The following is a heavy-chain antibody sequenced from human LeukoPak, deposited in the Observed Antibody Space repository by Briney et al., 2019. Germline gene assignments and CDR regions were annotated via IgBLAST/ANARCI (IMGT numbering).Heavy chain of an antibody. V-gene: IGHV1-18*01. CDR3: ARNSSGWYGYFDL. J-gene: IGHJ2*01. D-gene: IGHD6-25*01. CDR2: INIYKGNT. CDR1: GYIFPSHG. Sequence: GASVKVSCKASGYIFPSHGLSWVRQAPGQGLEWMGWINIYKGNTNYAQKFQGRVTMTTDTSTSTAYMELRSLRSDDTAVYYCARNSSGWYGYFDLWGRGTLVTVSS.